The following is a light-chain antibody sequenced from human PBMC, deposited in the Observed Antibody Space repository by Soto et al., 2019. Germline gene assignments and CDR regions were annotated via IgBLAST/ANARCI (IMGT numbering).Light chain of an antibody. V-gene: IGKV3-15*01. CDR3: QQYNNWSPVT. CDR2: GAS. J-gene: IGKJ1*01. Sequence: RVMTQSPATLSLSPGERATLSCRASQSVSTNVAWYQQKPGPAPRLLIYGASTRATDIPARFSGSGSGTDFTLTISSLQSEDFAVYYCQQYNNWSPVTFGQGTKVEGK. CDR1: QSVSTN.